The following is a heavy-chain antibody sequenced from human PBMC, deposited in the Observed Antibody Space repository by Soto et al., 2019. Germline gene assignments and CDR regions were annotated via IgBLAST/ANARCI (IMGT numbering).Heavy chain of an antibody. CDR3: ARMRYISSNRWFDP. D-gene: IGHD1-20*01. Sequence: PGGSLRLSCAASGFTFSSYAMSWVRQAPGKGLEWVSAISGSGGSTYYADSVKGRFTISKDTSKNEVVLTMTNMDPVDTATYYCARMRYISSNRWFDPWGQGTLVTVSS. CDR1: GFTFSSYA. V-gene: IGHV3-23*01. J-gene: IGHJ5*02. CDR2: ISGSGGST.